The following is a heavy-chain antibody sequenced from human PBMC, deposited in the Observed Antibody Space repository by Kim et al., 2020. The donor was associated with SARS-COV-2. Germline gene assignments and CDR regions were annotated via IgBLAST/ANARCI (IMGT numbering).Heavy chain of an antibody. CDR3: AREVIGAGLLDF. D-gene: IGHD2-21*01. CDR1: GFTFSRYA. CDR2: INPNSGTI. Sequence: GGSLRLSCAASGFTFSRYAMNWVRQSPGKGLEWISHINPNSGTIHYADSVKGRLTLPSDNAKNSLLLQMNSLRADDTAVYYCAREVIGAGLLDFWGQGTL. J-gene: IGHJ4*02. V-gene: IGHV3-48*04.